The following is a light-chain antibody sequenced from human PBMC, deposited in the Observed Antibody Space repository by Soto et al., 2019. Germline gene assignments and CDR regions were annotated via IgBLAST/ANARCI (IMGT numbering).Light chain of an antibody. J-gene: IGKJ4*02. Sequence: EIVLTQSPATLSLSPGEIATLSCRASQSVSSYLAWYQQKPGQTPRLLIYEASKRATGIPARFSGSGSGTDFTLTISSLEPEDFAVYYCQQRYTWPPTFGGGTKVEIK. V-gene: IGKV3-11*01. CDR1: QSVSSY. CDR2: EAS. CDR3: QQRYTWPPT.